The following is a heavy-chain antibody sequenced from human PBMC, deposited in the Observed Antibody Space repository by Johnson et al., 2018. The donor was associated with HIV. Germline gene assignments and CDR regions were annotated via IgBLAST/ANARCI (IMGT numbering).Heavy chain of an antibody. CDR2: IWYDGSNK. Sequence: QVQLVESGGGVVQPGRSLRLSCAASGFTFSSYGMHWVRQAPGKGLEWVAVIWYDGSNKYYADSVKGRFTISRDNSKNSLHLQMNSLRAEDTAVYFCARVRRQLVRLSAFDIWGQVTLVTVSS. J-gene: IGHJ3*02. CDR3: ARVRRQLVRLSAFDI. D-gene: IGHD6-6*01. V-gene: IGHV3-33*01. CDR1: GFTFSSYG.